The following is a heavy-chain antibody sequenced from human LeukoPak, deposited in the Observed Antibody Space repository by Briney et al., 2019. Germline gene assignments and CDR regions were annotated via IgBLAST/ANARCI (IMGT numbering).Heavy chain of an antibody. CDR3: ARDLALISAFDI. CDR2: ISSSGSTI. Sequence: GGSLRLSCAASGFTFSDYYMSWIRQAPGEGLEWVSYISSSGSTIYYADSVKGRFTISRDNAKNSLYLQMNSLRAEDTAVYYCARDLALISAFDIWGQGTMVTVSS. D-gene: IGHD2-8*01. J-gene: IGHJ3*02. CDR1: GFTFSDYY. V-gene: IGHV3-11*01.